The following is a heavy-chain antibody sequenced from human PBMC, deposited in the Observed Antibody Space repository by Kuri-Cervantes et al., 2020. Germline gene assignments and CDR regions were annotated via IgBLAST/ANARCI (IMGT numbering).Heavy chain of an antibody. J-gene: IGHJ4*02. CDR2: IYYSGST. V-gene: IGHV4-39*07. CDR3: ATVFSSGRAWYETHQPEYFDY. CDR1: GGSISSSSYY. D-gene: IGHD3-10*01. Sequence: SETLSLTCTVSGGSISSSSYYWGWIRQPPGKRLEWIGSIYYSGSTYYNPSLKSRVTISVDTSKNQFSLKLSSVTAADTAVYYCATVFSSGRAWYETHQPEYFDYWGQGTLVTVSS.